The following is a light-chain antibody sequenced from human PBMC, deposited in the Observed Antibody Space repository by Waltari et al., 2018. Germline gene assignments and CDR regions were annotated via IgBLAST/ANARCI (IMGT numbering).Light chain of an antibody. J-gene: IGLJ2*01. CDR2: DVT. V-gene: IGLV2-14*01. CDR1: TTNL. CDR3: SSFTSLRSVI. Sequence: QSALTQPPSVSGSPGQPITLPCTATTTNLVPWSPLHPGNPPRLIISDVTYRPSGVPSRFSGSKSGDTASLTISGVQAEDEAHYYCSSFTSLRSVIFGGGTTLTVL.